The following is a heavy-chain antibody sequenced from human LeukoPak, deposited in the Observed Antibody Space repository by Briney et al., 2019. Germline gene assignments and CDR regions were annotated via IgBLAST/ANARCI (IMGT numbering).Heavy chain of an antibody. Sequence: GGSLRLSCAASGFTFSSNWMSWVRQAPGKGLEWVANIKQDGSEKYYVDSVKGRFTISRDNAKNSLYLQMNSLRAEDTGVYYCARERWFREEKYYYGMDVWGQGTTVTVSS. J-gene: IGHJ6*02. V-gene: IGHV3-7*05. D-gene: IGHD2-15*01. CDR1: GFTFSSNW. CDR2: IKQDGSEK. CDR3: ARERWFREEKYYYGMDV.